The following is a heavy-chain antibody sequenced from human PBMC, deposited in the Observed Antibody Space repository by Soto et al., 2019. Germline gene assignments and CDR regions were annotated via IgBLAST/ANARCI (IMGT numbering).Heavy chain of an antibody. V-gene: IGHV4-30-4*01. D-gene: IGHD3-22*01. CDR3: VRSPSTYYYDTSGYYYNWFDP. CDR2: IYYRGNT. Sequence: PSETLSLTCTVSVGSINSGDYYWSWIRQPPGKGLEWIGYIYYRGNTYYNPSLKSRVTISIDTSKNHFSLKLSSVTAADTAVYYCVRSPSTYYYDTSGYYYNWFDPWGQGTLVTVSS. CDR1: VGSINSGDYY. J-gene: IGHJ5*02.